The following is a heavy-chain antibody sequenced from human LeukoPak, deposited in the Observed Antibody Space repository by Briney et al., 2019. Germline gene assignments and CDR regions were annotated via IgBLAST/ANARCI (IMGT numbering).Heavy chain of an antibody. CDR1: GGSISSGSYF. CDR2: IYTSGST. J-gene: IGHJ4*02. V-gene: IGHV4-61*02. Sequence: SETLSLTCTASGGSISSGSYFWTWIRQPAGKGLEWIGRIYTSGSTNYNPSLKSRVTISVDTSKNQFSLKLSSVTAADTAVYYCARGYYFDYWGQGTLVTVSS. CDR3: ARGYYFDY.